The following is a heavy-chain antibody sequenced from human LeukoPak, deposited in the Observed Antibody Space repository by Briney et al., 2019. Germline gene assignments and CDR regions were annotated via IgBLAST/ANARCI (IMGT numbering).Heavy chain of an antibody. J-gene: IGHJ4*02. CDR2: INPNSGGT. CDR1: GYTFTGYY. D-gene: IGHD4-17*01. CDR3: ARHDYGDYVGYFDY. Sequence: GASVKVSCKASGYTFTGYYMHWVRQAPGQGLEWMGWINPNSGGTNYAQKFQGRVTMTRDTSISTAYMELSRLRSDDTAVYYRARHDYGDYVGYFDYWGQGTLVTVSS. V-gene: IGHV1-2*02.